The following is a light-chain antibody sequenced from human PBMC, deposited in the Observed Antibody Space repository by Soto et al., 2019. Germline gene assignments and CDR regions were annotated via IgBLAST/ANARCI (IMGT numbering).Light chain of an antibody. CDR3: QQSYSTPRT. Sequence: DIQMTQSPSSLSASVGDRVTITCRASQSISSYLNWYQQKPGKAPMLLIYAASSLQSGVPSRFSGSGSGTDFTLTISSLQPEDCATYYCQQSYSTPRTFCQGTKLEIK. CDR1: QSISSY. V-gene: IGKV1-39*01. J-gene: IGKJ2*01. CDR2: AAS.